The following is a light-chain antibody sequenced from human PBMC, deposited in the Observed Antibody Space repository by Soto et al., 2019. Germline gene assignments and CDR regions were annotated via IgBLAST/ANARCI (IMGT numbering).Light chain of an antibody. CDR1: QSVSSY. CDR2: DAS. Sequence: DILLTQSPATLCSSPGDRAYLPCRDSQSVSSYLAWYQQKPGQAPRLLVYDASNRATGIPARFSGSGSGTDFTLTISSLEPEDFAVYYCQQRSNWPPWTFGQGTKVDIK. CDR3: QQRSNWPPWT. J-gene: IGKJ1*01. V-gene: IGKV3-11*01.